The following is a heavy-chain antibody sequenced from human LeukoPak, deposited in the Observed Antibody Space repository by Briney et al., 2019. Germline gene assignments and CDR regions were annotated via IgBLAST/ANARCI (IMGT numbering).Heavy chain of an antibody. CDR2: IYSGGGT. D-gene: IGHD4-17*01. J-gene: IGHJ3*02. CDR1: GFTVSSNY. CDR3: ARHPPSVTLIRGAFDI. V-gene: IGHV3-66*04. Sequence: GGSLRLSCAASGFTVSSNYMGWVRQAPGKGLEWVSVIYSGGGTYYTDSVKGRFTISRDNSKNTVSLQMNSLRAEDTAVYYCARHPPSVTLIRGAFDIWGQGTMVTVSS.